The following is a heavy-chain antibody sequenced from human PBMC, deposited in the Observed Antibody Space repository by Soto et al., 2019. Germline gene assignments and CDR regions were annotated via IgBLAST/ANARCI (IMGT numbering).Heavy chain of an antibody. CDR1: GSTFSSYA. J-gene: IGHJ6*03. Sequence: GGSLRLSCAASGSTFSSYAMSWVRQAPGKGLEWVSAISGSGGSTYYADSVKGRFTISRDNSKNTLYLQMNSLRAEDTAVYYCAKCIAAAGTPYYYYTDVWGKGTTVTLSS. D-gene: IGHD6-13*01. CDR2: ISGSGGST. V-gene: IGHV3-23*01. CDR3: AKCIAAAGTPYYYYTDV.